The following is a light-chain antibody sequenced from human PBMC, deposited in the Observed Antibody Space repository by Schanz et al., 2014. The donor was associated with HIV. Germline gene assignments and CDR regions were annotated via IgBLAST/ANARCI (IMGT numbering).Light chain of an antibody. CDR1: QDISTY. CDR3: QQYDTSSWT. Sequence: DIQLNQSPSFLSASVGDTVTVTCRASQDISTYLAWYQQKPGKAPNLLIYAASTLHTGVPLRFSGSGSGTDFTLTINGLQPDDFATYYCQQYDTSSWTFGQGTKVEIK. V-gene: IGKV1-9*01. J-gene: IGKJ1*01. CDR2: AAS.